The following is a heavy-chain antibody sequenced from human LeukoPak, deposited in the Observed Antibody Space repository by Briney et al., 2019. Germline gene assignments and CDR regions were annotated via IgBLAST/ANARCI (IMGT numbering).Heavy chain of an antibody. CDR1: GGSITRNDYA. CDR3: ASLRVAMVRGVPDFDY. D-gene: IGHD3-10*01. V-gene: IGHV4-39*01. CDR2: ISDPGKT. Sequence: PSETLTLTCSVSGGSITRNDYAWSWLRQPPGQGLVWIGMISDPGKTYYNPSLKSRVTISVDTAKNQYSLRQTSVTAADTAVYFCASLRVAMVRGVPDFDYWGQGALVTVSS. J-gene: IGHJ4*02.